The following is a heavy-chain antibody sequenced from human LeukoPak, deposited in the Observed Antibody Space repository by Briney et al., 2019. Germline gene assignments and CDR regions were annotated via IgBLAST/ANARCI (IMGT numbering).Heavy chain of an antibody. V-gene: IGHV4-39*01. CDR2: IYYSGST. J-gene: IGHJ5*02. D-gene: IGHD4-23*01. CDR3: ARHRTTVVTPDWFDP. Sequence: SETLSLTCTVSGGSISSSSYYWGWVRQPPGKGLEWIGSIYYSGSTYYNPSLKSRVTISVDTSKNQFSLKLSSVTAADTAVYYCARHRTTVVTPDWFDPWGQGTLVTVSS. CDR1: GGSISSSSYY.